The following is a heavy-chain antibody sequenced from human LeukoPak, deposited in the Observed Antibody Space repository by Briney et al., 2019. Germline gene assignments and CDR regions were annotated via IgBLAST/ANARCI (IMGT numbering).Heavy chain of an antibody. CDR2: IWYDGSNK. CDR1: GFTFITSG. CDR3: ARGWRELNY. Sequence: GGSLRLSCAASGFTFITSGMHWVRQAPGKGLEWVAVIWYDGSNKYYADSVKGRFTISRDNSKNTLYLQMNSLRAEDTAVYYCARGWRELNYWGQGTLVTASS. J-gene: IGHJ4*02. V-gene: IGHV3-33*01. D-gene: IGHD1-26*01.